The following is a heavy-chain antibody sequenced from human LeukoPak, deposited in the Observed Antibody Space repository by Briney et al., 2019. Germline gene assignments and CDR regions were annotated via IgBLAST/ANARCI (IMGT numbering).Heavy chain of an antibody. CDR2: ISSSSSYI. D-gene: IGHD6-19*01. CDR1: GFTFSSYA. V-gene: IGHV3-21*01. CDR3: ARMLGVAVAADY. J-gene: IGHJ4*02. Sequence: PGGSLRLSCAASGFTFSSYAMSWVRQAPGKGLEWVSSISSSSSYIYYADSVKGRFTISRDNAKNSLYLQMNSLRAEDTAVYYCARMLGVAVAADYWGQGTLVTVSS.